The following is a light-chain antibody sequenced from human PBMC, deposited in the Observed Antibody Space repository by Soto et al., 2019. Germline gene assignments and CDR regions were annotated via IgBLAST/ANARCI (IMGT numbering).Light chain of an antibody. V-gene: IGKV3-15*01. Sequence: EIVMTQSPANVCVSGEERATLWCRDSYSVSSKLAWYQRKPGQAPRLLIYGASTRATGIPARFSGSGSGTEFTHTISSLQSEDFAIYYCRQYNNWPWTLGLGTKVDIK. J-gene: IGKJ1*01. CDR1: YSVSSK. CDR3: RQYNNWPWT. CDR2: GAS.